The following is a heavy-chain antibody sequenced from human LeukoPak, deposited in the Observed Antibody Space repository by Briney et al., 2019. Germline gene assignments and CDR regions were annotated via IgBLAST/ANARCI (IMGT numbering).Heavy chain of an antibody. CDR2: ISAYNGNT. Sequence: ASVKVSCKVSGYTFTSYGISWVRQAPGQGLEWMGWISAYNGNTNYAQKLQGRVTMTTDTSTSTAYMELRSLRSDDTAVYYCARDGRSGSYWSYYYYYMDVWGKGTTVTVSS. CDR1: GYTFTSYG. V-gene: IGHV1-18*01. CDR3: ARDGRSGSYWSYYYYYMDV. D-gene: IGHD1-26*01. J-gene: IGHJ6*03.